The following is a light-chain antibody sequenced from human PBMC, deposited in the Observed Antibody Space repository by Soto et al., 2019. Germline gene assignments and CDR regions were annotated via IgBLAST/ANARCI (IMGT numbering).Light chain of an antibody. CDR2: DAS. J-gene: IGKJ4*01. CDR1: QSVGRNY. Sequence: EIVLTQSPGTLSLSPGESATLSCRASQSVGRNYLARFQHKPDQAPRLLIYDASNRATGVPDRFSGSGSGTDFTLSVTRLEPEDFAVYYCHQYAVSPLTFGGGTTVEIK. CDR3: HQYAVSPLT. V-gene: IGKV3-20*01.